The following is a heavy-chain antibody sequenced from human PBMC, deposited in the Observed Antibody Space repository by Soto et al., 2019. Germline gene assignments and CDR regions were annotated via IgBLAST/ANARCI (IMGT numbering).Heavy chain of an antibody. CDR1: GFTFSNYA. V-gene: IGHV3-23*01. D-gene: IGHD4-17*01. J-gene: IGHJ4*01. Sequence: EVQLLESGGGLVQPGGSLRLSCAASGFTFSNYAMSWVRQAPGKGLEWVSAISGSGGSTYYADSVKGRFTISRDNSKKPLYLQMNRLRAEDTAVYYCAKDFYLTRGYPEYGDFLFCSSLHYCGQGTLVTLSS. CDR2: ISGSGGST. CDR3: AKDFYLTRGYPEYGDFLFCSSLHY.